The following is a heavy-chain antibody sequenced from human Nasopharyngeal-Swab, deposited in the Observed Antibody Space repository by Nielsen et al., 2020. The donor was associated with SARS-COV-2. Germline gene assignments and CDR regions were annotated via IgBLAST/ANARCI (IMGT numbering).Heavy chain of an antibody. V-gene: IGHV1-2*02. CDR1: GYTFTGYY. D-gene: IGHD3-22*01. CDR3: ARENYYDSSGLDY. CDR2: INPNSGGT. Sequence: ASVKVSCRASGYTFTGYYMHWLRQAPGQGLEWMGWINPNSGGTNYAQKFQGRVTMTRDTSISTAYMELSRLRSDDTAVYYCARENYYDSSGLDYWGQGTLVTVSS. J-gene: IGHJ4*02.